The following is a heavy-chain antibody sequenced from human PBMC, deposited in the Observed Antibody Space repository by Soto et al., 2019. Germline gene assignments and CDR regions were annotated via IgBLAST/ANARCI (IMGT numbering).Heavy chain of an antibody. CDR1: GGSISSYY. V-gene: IGHV4-59*04. CDR3: AGGITMIVVVIKN. J-gene: IGHJ4*02. Sequence: SETLSLPCTVFGGSISSYYWCWIGQPPGKGLEWIGYTYYSGSTNYNPSLKSRVTISVDTSKNQFSLKLSSVTAADTDVYYCAGGITMIVVVIKNWGQGTLVTVS. CDR2: TYYSGST. D-gene: IGHD3-22*01.